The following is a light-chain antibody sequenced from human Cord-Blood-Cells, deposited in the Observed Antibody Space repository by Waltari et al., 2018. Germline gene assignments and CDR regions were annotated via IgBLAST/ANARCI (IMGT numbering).Light chain of an antibody. V-gene: IGKV3-11*01. CDR1: QSVSSY. CDR3: QQRSNWPPMYT. CDR2: DAS. Sequence: EIVLTQSTATLSLSPGERATLSCRASQSVSSYLAWYQQKPGQAPRLLIYDASNRATGITARFSGSGSGTDFTLTISSLEPEDFAVYYCQQRSNWPPMYTFGQGTKLEIK. J-gene: IGKJ2*01.